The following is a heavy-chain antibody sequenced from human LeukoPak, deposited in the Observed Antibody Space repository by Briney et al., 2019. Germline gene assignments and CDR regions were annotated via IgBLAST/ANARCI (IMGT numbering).Heavy chain of an antibody. J-gene: IGHJ4*02. CDR2: ISGSGITT. Sequence: GGSLRLSCAASGFTFSNYVMGWVRQPPGEGLQWVSVISGSGITTYYARSVKGRFTISRDNSKNTLYLQMNNLRAEDTAIYYCAKTGLYSSSSRGYFDYWGEGTLVTVSS. CDR3: AKTGLYSSSSRGYFDY. V-gene: IGHV3-23*01. D-gene: IGHD6-6*01. CDR1: GFTFSNYV.